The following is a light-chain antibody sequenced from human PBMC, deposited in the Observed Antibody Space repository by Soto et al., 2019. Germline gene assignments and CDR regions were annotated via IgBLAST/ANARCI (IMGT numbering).Light chain of an antibody. V-gene: IGLV2-14*01. CDR3: TSYTSSSIRGL. J-gene: IGLJ2*01. CDR1: SSDVGGYNY. Sequence: QSALTQPASVSGSPGQSITISCTGTSSDVGGYNYVSWYQQHPGKAPKLIIYEVSNRPSGVSTRFSGSKSGNTASLTISGLHPEDEADYYCTSYTSSSIRGLFGGGTKLTAL. CDR2: EVS.